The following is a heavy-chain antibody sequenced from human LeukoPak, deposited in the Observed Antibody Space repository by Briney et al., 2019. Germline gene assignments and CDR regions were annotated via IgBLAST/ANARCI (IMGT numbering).Heavy chain of an antibody. CDR2: DNLSGGA. V-gene: IGHV4-34*01. J-gene: IGHJ4*02. D-gene: IGHD5-18*01. Sequence: SETLSLTCAIYGGSFSGFYWSWIRQPPGKGLEWIGEDNLSGGAFYNPSLKSRVTISIDTSKQQFSLKLRSVAAADTAHYYCASGVGYLFPTNWGQGTLVTVSS. CDR3: ASGVGYLFPTN. CDR1: GGSFSGFY.